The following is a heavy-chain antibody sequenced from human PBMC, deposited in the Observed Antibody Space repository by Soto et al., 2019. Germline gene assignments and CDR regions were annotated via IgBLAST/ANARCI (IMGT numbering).Heavy chain of an antibody. V-gene: IGHV3-33*01. J-gene: IGHJ2*01. D-gene: IGHD1-26*01. CDR1: GCTLSSYG. CDR2: IWYDGSNK. CDR3: ARDPRSGSSYWYFDL. Sequence: QVQLVESGGGVVQPGRSLRLSCAASGCTLSSYGMHWVRQAPGKGLEWVAVIWYDGSNKYYADSVKGRFTISRDNSKNTLYLQMNSLRAEDTAVYYCARDPRSGSSYWYFDLWGRGTLVTVSS.